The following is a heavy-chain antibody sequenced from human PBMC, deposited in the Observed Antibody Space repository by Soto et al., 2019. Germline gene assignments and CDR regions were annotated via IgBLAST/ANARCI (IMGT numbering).Heavy chain of an antibody. CDR3: ATHLATTSYYDSSGYYSYYFDY. CDR1: GGTFSSYA. Sequence: QVQLVQSGAEVKKPGSSVKVSCKASGGTFSSYAISWVRQAPGQGLEWMGGIIPIFGTANYAQKFQGRVTITADESTSTAYMELSSLRSEDTAVYYCATHLATTSYYDSSGYYSYYFDYWGQGTLVTVSS. J-gene: IGHJ4*02. V-gene: IGHV1-69*01. CDR2: IIPIFGTA. D-gene: IGHD3-22*01.